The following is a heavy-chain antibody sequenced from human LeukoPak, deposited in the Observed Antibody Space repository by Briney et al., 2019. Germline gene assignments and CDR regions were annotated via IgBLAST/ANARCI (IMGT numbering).Heavy chain of an antibody. CDR3: ARANHYRGTYLGFWH. D-gene: IGHD1-26*01. J-gene: IGHJ4*02. CDR1: GFTFSSYW. CDR2: INSDGSQT. Sequence: GGSLRLSCAASGFTFSSYWMHWVRHAPGKGLVWVARINSDGSQTSYADSLKGRLTISRDNAQNTLYLQMNSLTVADTAVFYCARANHYRGTYLGFWHWGQGTLVTVCS. V-gene: IGHV3-74*03.